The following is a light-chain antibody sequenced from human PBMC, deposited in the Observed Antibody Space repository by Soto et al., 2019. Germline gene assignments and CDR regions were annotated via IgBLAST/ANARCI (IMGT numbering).Light chain of an antibody. Sequence: DIQMTQSPSTLSASAGDRVTITCRASQSIGSGLAWYQQTPGKAPELLSYRPSSLESGVPSRFSGSRSGTEFTLTISSLQPDDFATYYCQQYNSYSYTFGQGTKLEI. V-gene: IGKV1-5*03. CDR1: QSIGSG. CDR3: QQYNSYSYT. J-gene: IGKJ2*01. CDR2: RPS.